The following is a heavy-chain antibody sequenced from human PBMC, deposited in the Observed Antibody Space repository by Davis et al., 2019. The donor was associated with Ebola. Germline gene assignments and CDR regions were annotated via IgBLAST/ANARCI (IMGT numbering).Heavy chain of an antibody. CDR1: GGSFSGYY. D-gene: IGHD3-22*01. CDR2: INHSGST. J-gene: IGHJ6*04. CDR3: ARFVVVIRSSGMDV. V-gene: IGHV4-34*01. Sequence: SETLSLTCAVYGGSFSGYYWSWIRQPPGKELEWIGEINHSGSTNYNPSLKSRVTISVDTSKNQFSLKLSSVTAADTAVYYCARFVVVIRSSGMDVWGKGTTVTVSS.